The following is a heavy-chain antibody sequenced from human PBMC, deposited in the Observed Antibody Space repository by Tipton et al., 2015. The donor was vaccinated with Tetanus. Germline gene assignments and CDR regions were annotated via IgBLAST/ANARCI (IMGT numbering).Heavy chain of an antibody. J-gene: IGHJ6*02. CDR2: ISHDGFNQ. CDR1: GFSMRTYG. Sequence: RSLRLSCVASGFSMRTYGMHWVRQAPGKGLEWVAAISHDGFNQFYADSVKGRFTISRDNIENTLYLQINSLNSDDTSVYYCATERGYYNGMDVWGPGTTITVSS. V-gene: IGHV3-30-3*01. CDR3: ATERGYYNGMDV.